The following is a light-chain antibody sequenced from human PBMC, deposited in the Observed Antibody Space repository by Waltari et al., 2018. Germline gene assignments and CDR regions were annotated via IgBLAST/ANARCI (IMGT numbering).Light chain of an antibody. Sequence: EIVLTQSPATLSLSPGERATLFCRASQSVSTYFAWYQQKPGQAPRRLIYDTSNRVAGIPARFTGRGSGTDFTLTISGLEPEDFAVYYCQQGSTFGQGTRLEIK. CDR3: QQGST. CDR2: DTS. CDR1: QSVSTY. J-gene: IGKJ5*01. V-gene: IGKV3-11*01.